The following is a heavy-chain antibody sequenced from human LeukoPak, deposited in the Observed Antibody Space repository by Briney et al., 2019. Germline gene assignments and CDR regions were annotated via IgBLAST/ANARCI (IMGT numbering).Heavy chain of an antibody. CDR2: INPSGGST. V-gene: IGHV1-46*01. J-gene: IGHJ4*02. CDR1: GYSFTSYY. D-gene: IGHD3-22*01. CDR3: ARDGQLTYYYDSSGPGTFDY. Sequence: ASVKVSCKTSGYSFTSYYIHWVRQAPGQGLEWMGIINPSGGSTTYAQKFQGRLTMASDTSTSTAYMELRSLRSDDTAVYYCARDGQLTYYYDSSGPGTFDYWGQGTLVTVSS.